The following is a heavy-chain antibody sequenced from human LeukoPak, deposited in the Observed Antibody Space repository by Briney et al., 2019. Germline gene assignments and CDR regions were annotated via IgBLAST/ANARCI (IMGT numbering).Heavy chain of an antibody. Sequence: PGGSLRLSCAAFGFTFSTYGMNWVRQAPGKGLEWVSSISSSSSYIYYADSVKGRFTISRDNAKNSLYLQMNSLRAEDTAVYYCARDRVATIGFDYWGQGTLVTVSS. D-gene: IGHD5-12*01. CDR3: ARDRVATIGFDY. CDR1: GFTFSTYG. CDR2: ISSSSSYI. J-gene: IGHJ4*02. V-gene: IGHV3-21*01.